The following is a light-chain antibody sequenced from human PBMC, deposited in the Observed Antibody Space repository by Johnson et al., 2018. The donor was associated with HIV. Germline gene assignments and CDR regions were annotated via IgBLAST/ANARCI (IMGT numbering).Light chain of an antibody. CDR1: SSNIGNNY. V-gene: IGLV1-51*01. J-gene: IGLJ1*01. Sequence: QSVLTQPPSVSAAPGQKVTISCSGSSSNIGNNYVSWYQQLPGTAPKLLIYDNNKRPSAIPDRFSGSKSATSATLGITGLPHGDEGDYYCGQWDSSLNFGGVFGTGTKVTVL. CDR3: GQWDSSLNFGGV. CDR2: DNN.